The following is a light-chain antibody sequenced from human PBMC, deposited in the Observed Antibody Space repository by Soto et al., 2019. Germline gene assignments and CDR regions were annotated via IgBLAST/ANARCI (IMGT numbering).Light chain of an antibody. CDR3: HQYNSLYT. V-gene: IGKV1-5*03. CDR1: QSISSG. CDR2: KAT. J-gene: IGKJ2*01. Sequence: DIQMTQSPSTLSASVGDRVTITCRASQSISSGLAGYQQKPGKAPQLLINKATSLESGVPSRCSGSGSGTETTLTISSLQHDDVATYYYHQYNSLYTFGQGTKLEIK.